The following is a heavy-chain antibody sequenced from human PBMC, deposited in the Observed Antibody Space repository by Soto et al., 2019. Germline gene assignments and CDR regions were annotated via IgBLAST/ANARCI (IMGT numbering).Heavy chain of an antibody. Sequence: EVQLVESGGGLVKPGGSLRLSCAASGFTFSSYSMNWVRQAPGKGLEWVSSISSSSSYIYYADSVKGRFTISRDNAKNSLYLQMNSLRAEDTAVYYCASSRKAGYPSLDYWGQGTLVTVSS. CDR1: GFTFSSYS. CDR2: ISSSSSYI. D-gene: IGHD3-9*01. CDR3: ASSRKAGYPSLDY. V-gene: IGHV3-21*01. J-gene: IGHJ4*02.